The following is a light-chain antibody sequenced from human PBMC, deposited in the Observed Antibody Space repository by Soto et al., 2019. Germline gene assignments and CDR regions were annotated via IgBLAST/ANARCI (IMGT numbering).Light chain of an antibody. V-gene: IGKV3-20*01. Sequence: EIVLTQSPGTLSLSPGERAALCCRASQSVSASHLAWYQQKPGQAPRLLIYGASSRATGIPARFSGSGSGTDFTLTISRLEPEDFAVYYCQQYDSPPRTFGQGTKVEIK. CDR3: QQYDSPPRT. J-gene: IGKJ1*01. CDR1: QSVSASH. CDR2: GAS.